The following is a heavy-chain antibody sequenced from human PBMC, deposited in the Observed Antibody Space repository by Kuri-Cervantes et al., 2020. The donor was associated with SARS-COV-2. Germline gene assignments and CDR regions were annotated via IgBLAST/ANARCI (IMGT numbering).Heavy chain of an antibody. J-gene: IGHJ3*02. D-gene: IGHD2-2*01. Sequence: GESLKISCTVSGFTFSSYEMNWVRQAPGKGLEWVSYISSSGSTIYYADSVKGRFTISRDNAKNSLYLQMSSLRAEDTAVYYCARDLKGDIVVVPAARSVVGAFDIWGQGTMVTVSS. CDR3: ARDLKGDIVVVPAARSVVGAFDI. CDR1: GFTFSSYE. CDR2: ISSSGSTI. V-gene: IGHV3-48*03.